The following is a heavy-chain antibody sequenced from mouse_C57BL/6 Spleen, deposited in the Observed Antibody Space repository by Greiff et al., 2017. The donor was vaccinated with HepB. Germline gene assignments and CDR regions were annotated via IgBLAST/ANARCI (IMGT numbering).Heavy chain of an antibody. Sequence: VQLQQSGAELVKPGASVKISCKASGYAFSSYWMNWVKQRPGKGLAWIGPIYPGDGDTNYNGKFKGKATLTADKASSTAYMQLSSLTSEDSAVYFCARWGYLLGGFAYWGQGTLVTVSA. D-gene: IGHD2-1*01. CDR2: IYPGDGDT. CDR3: ARWGYLLGGFAY. CDR1: GYAFSSYW. J-gene: IGHJ3*01. V-gene: IGHV1-80*01.